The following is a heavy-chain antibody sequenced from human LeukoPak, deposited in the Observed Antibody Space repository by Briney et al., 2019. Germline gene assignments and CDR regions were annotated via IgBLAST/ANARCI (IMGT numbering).Heavy chain of an antibody. Sequence: PGVSLRLSCAASGFTFSSYDMSWVRQDPGKGLEWVSDISGSGGSTYYAEPVKGRFTISRDNSKHTLYLQMNSLRAEDTAVYYCAKRPIAVADSVNYWGQGTLVTVSS. CDR3: AKRPIAVADSVNY. CDR1: GFTFSSYD. V-gene: IGHV3-23*01. J-gene: IGHJ4*02. CDR2: ISGSGGST. D-gene: IGHD6-19*01.